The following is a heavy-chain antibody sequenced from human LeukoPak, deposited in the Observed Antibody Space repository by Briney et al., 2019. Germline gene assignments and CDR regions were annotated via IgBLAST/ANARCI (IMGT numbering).Heavy chain of an antibody. V-gene: IGHV3-30-3*01. CDR2: ISYDGSNK. D-gene: IGHD1-26*01. CDR3: ARDLIRDSGSYLGLDY. J-gene: IGHJ4*02. Sequence: PGGSLRLSCAAFGFTFSSYAMHWVRQAPGKGLEWVAVISYDGSNKYYADSVKGRFTISRDNSKNTLYLQMNSLRAEDTAVYYCARDLIRDSGSYLGLDYWGQGTLVTVSS. CDR1: GFTFSSYA.